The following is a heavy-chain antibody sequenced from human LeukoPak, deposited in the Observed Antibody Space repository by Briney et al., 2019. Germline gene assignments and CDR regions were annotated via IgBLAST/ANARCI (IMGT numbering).Heavy chain of an antibody. V-gene: IGHV3-23*01. Sequence: GGSLRLSCAASGFTFSSYAMSWVRQAPGKGLEWVSAISGSGGSTYYADSVKGRFTISRDNSKNSLYLQMNSLRAEDTALYYCAKDTDYGDSLAPFDYWGQGTLVTVSS. CDR1: GFTFSSYA. CDR3: AKDTDYGDSLAPFDY. J-gene: IGHJ4*02. D-gene: IGHD4-17*01. CDR2: ISGSGGST.